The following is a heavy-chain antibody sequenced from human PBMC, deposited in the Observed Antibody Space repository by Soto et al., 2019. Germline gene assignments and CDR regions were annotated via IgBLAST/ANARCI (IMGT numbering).Heavy chain of an antibody. CDR2: ISSSGSTI. CDR1: GFTFSSYE. D-gene: IGHD6-13*01. Sequence: GGSLRLSCAASGFTFSSYEMNWVRQAPGKGLEWVSYISSSGSTIYYADSVKGRFTISRDNAKNSLYLQMNSLRAEDTAVYYCASRAGYSSSWYRAFDIWGQGTMVPVSS. J-gene: IGHJ3*02. CDR3: ASRAGYSSSWYRAFDI. V-gene: IGHV3-48*03.